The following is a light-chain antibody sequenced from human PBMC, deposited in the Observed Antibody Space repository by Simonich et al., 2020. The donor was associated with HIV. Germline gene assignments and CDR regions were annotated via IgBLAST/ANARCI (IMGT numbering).Light chain of an antibody. V-gene: IGLV1-47*01. Sequence: QSVLTQPPSASGTPGQRVTISCSGSRSNIGSNSVYWYQPLPGTAPKLLIYTQSQRPSRVPDPFSCSKSGTSASLAISGLRSEDEANYYCAAWDDSLSGRVFGGGTKLTVL. CDR2: TQS. CDR1: RSNIGSNS. J-gene: IGLJ3*02. CDR3: AAWDDSLSGRV.